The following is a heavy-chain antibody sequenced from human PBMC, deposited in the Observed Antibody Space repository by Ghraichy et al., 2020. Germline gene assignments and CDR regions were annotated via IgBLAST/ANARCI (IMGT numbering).Heavy chain of an antibody. J-gene: IGHJ6*02. CDR2: IYYSGST. D-gene: IGHD2-2*01. CDR3: AREKVDYCSSTSCYEEARMDV. Sequence: SETLSLTCTVSGGSISSYYWSWIRQPPGKGLEWIGYIYYSGSTNYNPSLKSRVTISVDTSKNQFSLKLSSVTAADTAVYYCAREKVDYCSSTSCYEEARMDVWGQGTTVTVSS. V-gene: IGHV4-59*08. CDR1: GGSISSYY.